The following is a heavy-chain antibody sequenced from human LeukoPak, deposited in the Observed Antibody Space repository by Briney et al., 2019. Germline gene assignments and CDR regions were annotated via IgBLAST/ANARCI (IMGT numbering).Heavy chain of an antibody. CDR1: GFTFSSYD. J-gene: IGHJ3*02. D-gene: IGHD6-19*01. CDR3: ARSRSSGWYGNAFDI. Sequence: GGSLRLSCAASGFTFSSYDMHWVRQATGKGLEWVSAIGTAGDPYYSGSVKGRFTISRENAKNSLYLQMNSLRAEDTAVYYCARSRSSGWYGNAFDIWGQGTMVTVSS. CDR2: IGTAGDP. V-gene: IGHV3-13*05.